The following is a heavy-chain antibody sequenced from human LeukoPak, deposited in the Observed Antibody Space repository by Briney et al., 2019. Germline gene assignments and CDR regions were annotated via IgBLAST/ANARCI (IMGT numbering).Heavy chain of an antibody. CDR1: YGSFTDYF. CDR3: ARGGYAPRDYDYYYYYMDV. V-gene: IGHV4-34*01. CDR2: INHSGST. J-gene: IGHJ6*03. D-gene: IGHD2-2*01. Sequence: PSETLSLTCAVYYGSFTDYFWTWIRQPPGKGLEWIGEINHSGSTNYNPSLNSRVTISVDTSKNQFSLKLNSVTAADTAVYYCARGGYAPRDYDYYYYYMDVWAKGTTVTVSS.